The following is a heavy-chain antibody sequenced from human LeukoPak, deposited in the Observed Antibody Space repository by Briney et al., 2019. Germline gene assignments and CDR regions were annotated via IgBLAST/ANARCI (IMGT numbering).Heavy chain of an antibody. Sequence: PSETLSLTCTVSGGSISSSSYYWGWIRQPPGQGLEWIGSIYYSGSTYYNPSLKSRVTISVDTSKNQFSLKLSSVTAADTAVYYCASGSFYDSSGYLYYWGQGTLVTVSS. CDR1: GGSISSSSYY. V-gene: IGHV4-39*01. CDR3: ASGSFYDSSGYLYY. J-gene: IGHJ4*02. CDR2: IYYSGST. D-gene: IGHD3-22*01.